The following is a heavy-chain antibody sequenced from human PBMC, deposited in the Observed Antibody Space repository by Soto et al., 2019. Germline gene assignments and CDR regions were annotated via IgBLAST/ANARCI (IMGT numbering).Heavy chain of an antibody. Sequence: QVQLVQSGAEEKKPGASVKVSGKASGYTFTSYAMHWVRQAPGQRLEWMGWINAGNGNTKYSQKFQGRVTITRDTAXXKDNRELSSLRSEATAVYCCARAVRDAYFNWWFDPWGQGTLVTVSS. CDR2: INAGNGNT. CDR1: GYTFTSYA. J-gene: IGHJ5*02. D-gene: IGHD1-20*01. V-gene: IGHV1-3*05. CDR3: ARAVRDAYFNWWFDP.